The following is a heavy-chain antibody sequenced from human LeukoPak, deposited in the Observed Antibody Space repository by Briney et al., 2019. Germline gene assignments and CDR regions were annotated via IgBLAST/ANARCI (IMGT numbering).Heavy chain of an antibody. CDR2: IIPIFGTA. V-gene: IGHV1-69*01. J-gene: IGHJ4*02. CDR1: AGTFSSFA. Sequence: GTSVKLSGKASAGTFSSFANSWGRHGPGQGLEWMGGIIPIFGTANYAQKFQGRVTITADESTSTAYMELSSLRSEDTAVYYCAEESAGYWGQGTLVTVSS. CDR3: AEESAGY.